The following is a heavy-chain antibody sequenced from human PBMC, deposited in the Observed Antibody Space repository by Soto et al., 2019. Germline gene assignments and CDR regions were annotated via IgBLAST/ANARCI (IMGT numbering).Heavy chain of an antibody. CDR1: GFIFTRYS. CDR3: ARGSEDLTSNFDY. CDR2: ISSTTNYI. V-gene: IGHV3-21*06. J-gene: IGHJ4*02. Sequence: GGSLRLSCAASGFIFTRYSMNWVRQAPGKGLEWVSSISSTTNYIYYGDSVKGRFTISRDNAKDSLYLEMNSLRAEDTAVYYCARGSEDLTSNFDYWGQGTTVTVSS.